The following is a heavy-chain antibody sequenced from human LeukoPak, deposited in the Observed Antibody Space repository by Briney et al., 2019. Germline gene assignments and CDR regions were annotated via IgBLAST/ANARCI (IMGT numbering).Heavy chain of an antibody. J-gene: IGHJ5*02. D-gene: IGHD4-23*01. CDR2: ISAYNGNT. CDR3: VRDRYGGNWFDP. Sequence: GASVKVSCKASGYTFTSYGISWVRQAPGQGLEWMGWISAYNGNTNYAQKLQGRVTMTTDTSTSTAYMELRSLRSGDTAVYYCVRDRYGGNWFDPWGQGTLVTVSS. CDR1: GYTFTSYG. V-gene: IGHV1-18*01.